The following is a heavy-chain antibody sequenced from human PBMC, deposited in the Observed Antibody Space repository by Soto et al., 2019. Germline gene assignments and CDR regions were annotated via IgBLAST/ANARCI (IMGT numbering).Heavy chain of an antibody. Sequence: QVQLVESGGGVVQPGRSLRLSCAASGFTFSSHGMHWVRQAPGKGLEWVAVIWYDGSNKYYADSVKGRFTISRDDSKNMVYLQMNSLRAEDTAVYYCLRDGWYSIQAPYWGQGTLVTVSS. CDR2: IWYDGSNK. CDR3: LRDGWYSIQAPY. V-gene: IGHV3-33*01. J-gene: IGHJ4*02. CDR1: GFTFSSHG. D-gene: IGHD6-19*01.